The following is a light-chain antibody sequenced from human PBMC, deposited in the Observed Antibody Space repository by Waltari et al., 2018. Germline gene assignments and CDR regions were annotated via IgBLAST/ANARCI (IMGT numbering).Light chain of an antibody. CDR3: QQYDNYWT. CDR2: KAS. V-gene: IGKV1-5*03. Sequence: DIQMTQSPSTLSASVGHRVTITCRASKSITNWLAWYQQKPGKAPKLLIYKASNLESGVPSRFSGSGSGTEFTLTISSLQPDDFATDYCQQYDNYWTFGQGTKVEIK. J-gene: IGKJ1*01. CDR1: KSITNW.